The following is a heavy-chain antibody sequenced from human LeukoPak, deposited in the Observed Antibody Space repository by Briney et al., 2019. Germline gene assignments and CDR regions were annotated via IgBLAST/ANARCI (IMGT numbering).Heavy chain of an antibody. CDR1: GGSFSGYY. Sequence: SETLSLTCAVYGGSFSGYYWSWIRQPPGKGLEWVGEINHSGSTNYNPSLKSRVTISVDTSKNQFSLKLSSVTAADTAVYYCARRRYSSDAFDIWGQGTMVTVSS. J-gene: IGHJ3*02. CDR3: ARRRYSSDAFDI. V-gene: IGHV4-34*01. CDR2: INHSGST. D-gene: IGHD2-2*02.